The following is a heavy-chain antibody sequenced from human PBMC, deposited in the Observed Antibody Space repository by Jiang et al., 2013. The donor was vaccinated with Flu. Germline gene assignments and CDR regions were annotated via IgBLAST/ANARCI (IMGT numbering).Heavy chain of an antibody. CDR2: SIIWEY. CDR3: ARHVTSPHEYFDY. V-gene: IGHV4-39*01. D-gene: IGHD2-2*01. CDR1: SISSSSYY. Sequence: SISSSSYYWGSGSASPQGRGWSGLGVSIIWEYLLQPSLKSRVTISVDMSKNQFSLKLSSVTAADTAVYYCARHVTSPHEYFDYWGQGALVTVSS. J-gene: IGHJ4*02.